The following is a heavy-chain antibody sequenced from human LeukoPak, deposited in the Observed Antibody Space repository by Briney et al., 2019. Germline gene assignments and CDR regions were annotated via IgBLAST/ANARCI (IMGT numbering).Heavy chain of an antibody. Sequence: SETLSLTCTVSGGSISSSSYYWGWIRQPPGKGLEWIGSIYYSGSTYYNPSLKSRVTISVDTSKNQFSLKLSSVTAADTAVYYCARRSRVSSSWYQVVGALDIWGQGTMVTVSS. V-gene: IGHV4-39*01. D-gene: IGHD6-13*01. CDR2: IYYSGST. CDR1: GGSISSSSYY. CDR3: ARRSRVSSSWYQVVGALDI. J-gene: IGHJ3*02.